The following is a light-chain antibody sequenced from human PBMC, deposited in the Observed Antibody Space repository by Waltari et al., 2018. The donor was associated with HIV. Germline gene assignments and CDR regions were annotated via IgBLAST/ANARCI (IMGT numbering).Light chain of an antibody. CDR3: NSRDSSGNHLV. Sequence: SSELTQDPAVSVALGQTVRITCQGDSLRSYYASWYQQKPGKAPVIVSYCKNNRPSGIPDRFAGSSSGNTASLTITGAQAEDEADYYCNSRDSSGNHLVFGGGTKLTVL. CDR2: CKN. J-gene: IGLJ2*01. CDR1: SLRSYY. V-gene: IGLV3-19*01.